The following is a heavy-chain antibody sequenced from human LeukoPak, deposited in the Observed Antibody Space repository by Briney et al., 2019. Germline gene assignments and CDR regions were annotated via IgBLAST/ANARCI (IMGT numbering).Heavy chain of an antibody. J-gene: IGHJ4*02. CDR3: TTGYDSDF. CDR2: IRSKANSYAT. D-gene: IGHD5-12*01. CDR1: GFTFSGSV. Sequence: PGGSLRLSCAASGFTFSGSVMHWVRQASGKGLEWVGRIRSKANSYATAYAASVKGRFTISRDDSKNTAYLQMNSLKPDDTAVYYCTTGYDSDFWGQGTLVTVSS. V-gene: IGHV3-73*01.